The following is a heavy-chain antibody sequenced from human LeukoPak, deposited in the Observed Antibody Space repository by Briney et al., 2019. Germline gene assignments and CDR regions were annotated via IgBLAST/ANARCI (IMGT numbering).Heavy chain of an antibody. CDR2: INPSSGST. J-gene: IGHJ4*02. CDR1: GYTFTNYY. CDR3: ARSRDGYNYFDY. V-gene: IGHV1-46*01. Sequence: ASVKVSCKASGYTFTNYYMHWVRQAPGQGLEWMGIINPSSGSTGYAQKFQGRVTMTRDTSTSTVYMDLSSLKSEDTAVYYCARSRDGYNYFDYRGQGTLVTVSS. D-gene: IGHD5-24*01.